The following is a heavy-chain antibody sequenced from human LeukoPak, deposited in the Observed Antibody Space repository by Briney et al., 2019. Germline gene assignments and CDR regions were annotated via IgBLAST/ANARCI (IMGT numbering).Heavy chain of an antibody. CDR2: ISSSSSTI. D-gene: IGHD2/OR15-2a*01. Sequence: GGSLRLSCAASGFTFSSYSMNWVRQAPGKGLEWVSYISSSSSTIYYADSVKGRFTISRDNSKNTLYLQMGSLRAGDMAVYYCARDFSPENRFLYYYYYMGVWGKGTTVTVSS. CDR1: GFTFSSYS. J-gene: IGHJ6*03. CDR3: ARDFSPENRFLYYYYYMGV. V-gene: IGHV3-48*01.